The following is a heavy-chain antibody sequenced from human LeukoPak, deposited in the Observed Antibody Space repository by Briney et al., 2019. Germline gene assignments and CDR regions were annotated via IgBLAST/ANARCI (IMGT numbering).Heavy chain of an antibody. CDR3: ARAKGAVAYFDY. D-gene: IGHD6-19*01. V-gene: IGHV1-2*02. Sequence: ASVKVSYKASGYTFTGYYMHWVRQAPGHGLEWMGWINPNSGGTNYAQKFQGRVTMTRDTSISTAYMELSRLRSDDTAVYYCARAKGAVAYFDYWGQGTLVTVSS. CDR2: INPNSGGT. CDR1: GYTFTGYY. J-gene: IGHJ4*02.